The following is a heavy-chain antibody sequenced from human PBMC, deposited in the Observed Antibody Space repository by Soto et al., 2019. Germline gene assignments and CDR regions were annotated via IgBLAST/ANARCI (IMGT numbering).Heavy chain of an antibody. Sequence: QVQLVQSGAEMKKPGASVKVSCKASGYTFTSYAMHWVRQAPGQRLEWMGWINAGNGNTKYSQKFQGRVTITRDTSASTAYMELSSLRSEDTAVYYCARDEGLVLYGDYVVNNWFDPWGQGTLVTVSS. D-gene: IGHD4-17*01. CDR1: GYTFTSYA. CDR2: INAGNGNT. CDR3: ARDEGLVLYGDYVVNNWFDP. V-gene: IGHV1-3*01. J-gene: IGHJ5*02.